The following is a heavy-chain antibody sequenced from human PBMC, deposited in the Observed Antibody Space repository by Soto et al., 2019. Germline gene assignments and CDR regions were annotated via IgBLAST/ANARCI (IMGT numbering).Heavy chain of an antibody. V-gene: IGHV3-43*01. CDR3: TKDSSLTHFDC. CDR2: ISWDGAHT. CDR1: GFSFEDYT. Sequence: EVQLVESGGVVVQPGGSLRLSCAASGFSFEDYTFHWVRQAPGKGLEWVSLISWDGAHTYYADSVKGRFTIYRDNSKNSLYMQMNSLRTDDTALYYCTKDSSLTHFDCWGQGNLVTVSS. D-gene: IGHD3-10*01. J-gene: IGHJ4*02.